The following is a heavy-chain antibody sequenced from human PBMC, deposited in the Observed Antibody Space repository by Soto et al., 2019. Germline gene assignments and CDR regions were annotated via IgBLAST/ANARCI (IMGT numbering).Heavy chain of an antibody. J-gene: IGHJ4*02. CDR1: GFTFSSYA. V-gene: IGHV3-30-3*01. D-gene: IGHD6-19*01. CDR2: ISYDGSNK. CDR3: ARDGYSSGWYGDY. Sequence: QVQLVESGGGVVQPGRSLRLSCAASGFTFSSYAMHWVRQAPGKGLEWVAVISYDGSNKYYADSVKGRFTISRDNSKNTLYLQINSLRAEDTAVYYCARDGYSSGWYGDYWGQVALVTVSS.